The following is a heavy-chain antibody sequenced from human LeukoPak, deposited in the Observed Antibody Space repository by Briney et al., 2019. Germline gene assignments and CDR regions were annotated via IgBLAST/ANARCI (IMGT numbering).Heavy chain of an antibody. CDR2: IIPIFGTA. D-gene: IGHD3-3*01. CDR1: GGTFSSYA. CDR3: ARDGTDYDFWSGYFT. J-gene: IGHJ3*01. Sequence: SVKVSCKASGGTFSSYAISWVRQAPGQGLEWMGGIIPIFGTANYAQKFQGRVTITADESTSTAYMELSSLRSEDTAVYYCARDGTDYDFWSGYFTWGQGTMVTVSS. V-gene: IGHV1-69*13.